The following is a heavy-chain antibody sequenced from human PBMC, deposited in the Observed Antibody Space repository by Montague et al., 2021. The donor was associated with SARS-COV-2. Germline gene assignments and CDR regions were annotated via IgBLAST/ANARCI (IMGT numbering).Heavy chain of an antibody. CDR2: IYTSGST. D-gene: IGHD3-16*01. J-gene: IGHJ5*02. Sequence: TLSLTCTVSGGSISSGSYYWSWIRQPAGKGLEWIGRIYTSGSTSYXPSLKSRVTISVDTSKNQFSLKLSSVTAADTAVYYCALPLGGARFDPWGQGTLVTVSS. V-gene: IGHV4-61*02. CDR3: ALPLGGARFDP. CDR1: GGSISSGSYY.